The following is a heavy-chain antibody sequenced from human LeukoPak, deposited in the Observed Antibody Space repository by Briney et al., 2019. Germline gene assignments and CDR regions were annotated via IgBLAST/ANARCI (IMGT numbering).Heavy chain of an antibody. CDR2: ISAFNGNT. V-gene: IGHV1-18*01. CDR3: ARDDVLWFGESHYHYGLDV. Sequence: ASGKVSCKAFGYTLSSYGISWMRQAPGQGLECMGWISAFNGNTTYAQNLQGRVTMTTDTSTGTAYMELRSLRSDDTAVYYCARDDVLWFGESHYHYGLDVWGQGTTVSVS. J-gene: IGHJ6*02. CDR1: GYTLSSYG. D-gene: IGHD3-10*01.